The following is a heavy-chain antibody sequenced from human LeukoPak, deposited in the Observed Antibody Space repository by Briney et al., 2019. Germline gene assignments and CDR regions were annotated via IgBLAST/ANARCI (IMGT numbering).Heavy chain of an antibody. V-gene: IGHV1-46*01. J-gene: IGHJ3*02. CDR2: INPSGGST. D-gene: IGHD6-19*01. CDR3: ARVRDSSGRPLGAFDI. Sequence: ASVKVSCKASGYTFTSYGISWVRQAPGQGLEWMGIINPSGGSTSYAQKFQGRVTMTRDMSTSTVYMELSSLRSEDTAVYYCARVRDSSGRPLGAFDIWGQGTMVTVSS. CDR1: GYTFTSYG.